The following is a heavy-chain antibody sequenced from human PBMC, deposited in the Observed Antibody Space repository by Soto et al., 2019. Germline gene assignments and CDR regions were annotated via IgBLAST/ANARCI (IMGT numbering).Heavy chain of an antibody. V-gene: IGHV1-46*01. D-gene: IGHD3-22*01. CDR3: ARDSYYYDSSGYYRYLNY. CDR2: INPSGGST. J-gene: IGHJ4*02. Sequence: GASVEVSCKASGYTFTSYYIHWVRQAPGQGLEWMGIINPSGGSTSYAQKFQGRVTMTRDTSTSTVYMELSSLRSEDTAVYYCARDSYYYDSSGYYRYLNYWGQGTLVTVSS. CDR1: GYTFTSYY.